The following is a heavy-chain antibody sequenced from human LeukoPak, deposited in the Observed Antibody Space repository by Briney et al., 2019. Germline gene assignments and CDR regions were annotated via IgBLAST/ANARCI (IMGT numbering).Heavy chain of an antibody. J-gene: IGHJ4*02. Sequence: ASVKVSCKASGGTFSSYAISWVRQAPGQGLEWMGGIIPIFGTANYAQKFQGRVTITADESTSTAYMELSSLRSEDTAVYYCARDLVVTAIDYWGQGTLVTVSS. CDR2: IIPIFGTA. CDR3: ARDLVVTAIDY. CDR1: GGTFSSYA. V-gene: IGHV1-69*13. D-gene: IGHD2-21*02.